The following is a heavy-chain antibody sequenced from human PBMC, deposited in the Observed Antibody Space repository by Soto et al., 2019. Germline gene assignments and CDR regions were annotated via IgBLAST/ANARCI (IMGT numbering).Heavy chain of an antibody. Sequence: QVQLVESGGGVVQPGGSLRLSCTTSGFTFNTYGMHWVRQAPGKGLEWVAIIWYDGSNTDYADSVKGRFTISRDNSKNTLYLQMNSLRAEDTALYYCARSDCTGAYCYSWPFNYGVDVWGQGTTVTVSS. D-gene: IGHD2-21*02. J-gene: IGHJ6*02. V-gene: IGHV3-33*08. CDR3: ARSDCTGAYCYSWPFNYGVDV. CDR1: GFTFNTYG. CDR2: IWYDGSNT.